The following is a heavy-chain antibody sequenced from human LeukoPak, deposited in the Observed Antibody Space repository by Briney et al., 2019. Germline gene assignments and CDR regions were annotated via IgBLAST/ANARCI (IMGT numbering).Heavy chain of an antibody. D-gene: IGHD4-11*01. V-gene: IGHV3-74*01. CDR1: GFTFSSYY. CDR3: VTLQRSTVTTSFDY. Sequence: PGGSLRLSCAASGFTFSSYYMHWVRQAPGKGLVWVSRINPDGSSTNYADSVKGRFTISRDNAKNTLYLQMNSLRAEDTAVYYCVTLQRSTVTTSFDYWGQGTLVTVSS. J-gene: IGHJ4*02. CDR2: INPDGSST.